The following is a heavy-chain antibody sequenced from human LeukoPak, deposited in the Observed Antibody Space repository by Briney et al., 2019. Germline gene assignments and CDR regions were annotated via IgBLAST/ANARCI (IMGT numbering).Heavy chain of an antibody. V-gene: IGHV1-69*13. CDR2: IIPIFGTA. CDR3: ATLGYCSGGSCYDYYYYYYYVDV. Sequence: SVKVSCKASGGTFSSYAISWVRQAPGQGLEWMGGIIPIFGTANYAQKFQGRVTITADESTSTAYMELSSLRSEDTAVYYCATLGYCSGGSCYDYYYYYYYVDVWGKGTTVTVSS. D-gene: IGHD2-15*01. CDR1: GGTFSSYA. J-gene: IGHJ6*03.